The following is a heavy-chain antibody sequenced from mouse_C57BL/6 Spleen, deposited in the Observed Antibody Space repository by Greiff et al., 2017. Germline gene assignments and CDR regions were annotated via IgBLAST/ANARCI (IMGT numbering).Heavy chain of an antibody. CDR1: GFNIKDDY. V-gene: IGHV14-4*01. J-gene: IGHJ3*01. CDR3: TTIHYYGSSSFAY. CDR2: IDPENGDT. Sequence: EVKLVESGAELVRPGASVKLSCTASGFNIKDDYMHWVKQRPEQGLEWIGWIDPENGDTEYASKFQGKATITADTSSNTAYLQLSSLTSEDTAVYYCTTIHYYGSSSFAYWGQGTLVTVSA. D-gene: IGHD1-1*01.